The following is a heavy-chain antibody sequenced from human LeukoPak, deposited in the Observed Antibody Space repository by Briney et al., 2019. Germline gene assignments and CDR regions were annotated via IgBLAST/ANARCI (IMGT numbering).Heavy chain of an antibody. Sequence: GGSLTLSCAASGFTFSSYWMSWVRPVPGKGLEWVANIRHDGSEKYFVDSVKGRFTISRDNAKNSLYLQMNSLRAEETAVYYCARDGMGVIKAFDIWGQGTMVTVSS. J-gene: IGHJ3*02. V-gene: IGHV3-7*05. CDR3: ARDGMGVIKAFDI. D-gene: IGHD3-10*01. CDR1: GFTFSSYW. CDR2: IRHDGSEK.